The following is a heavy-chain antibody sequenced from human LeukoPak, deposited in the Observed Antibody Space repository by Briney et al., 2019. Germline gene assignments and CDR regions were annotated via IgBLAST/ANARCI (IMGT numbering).Heavy chain of an antibody. CDR3: ARLNPYDSSGYYFDY. CDR2: IYYSGST. J-gene: IGHJ4*02. Sequence: SETLSLTCTVSGGSISSYYWSWIRQPPGKGLEWIGYIYYSGSTNYNPSLKSRVTISVDTSKNQFSLKLSSVTAADTAVYYCARLNPYDSSGYYFDYWGQGTLVTVSS. D-gene: IGHD3-22*01. CDR1: GGSISSYY. V-gene: IGHV4-59*08.